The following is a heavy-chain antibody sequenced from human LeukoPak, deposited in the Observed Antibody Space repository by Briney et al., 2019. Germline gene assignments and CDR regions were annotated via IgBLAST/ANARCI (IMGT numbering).Heavy chain of an antibody. CDR2: ISYDGSNK. CDR3: AKWEVMTTVVTPGAEYFQH. D-gene: IGHD4-23*01. V-gene: IGHV3-30*18. CDR1: GFTFSSYG. J-gene: IGHJ1*01. Sequence: GGSLRLSCAASGFTFSSYGMHWVRQAPGKGLEWVAVISYDGSNKYYADSVKGRFTISRDNSKNTLYLQMNSLRAEDTAVYYCAKWEVMTTVVTPGAEYFQHWGQGTLVTVSS.